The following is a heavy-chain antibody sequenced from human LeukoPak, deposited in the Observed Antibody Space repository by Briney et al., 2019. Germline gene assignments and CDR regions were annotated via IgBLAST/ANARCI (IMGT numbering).Heavy chain of an antibody. CDR2: ISSSSGNT. D-gene: IGHD6-6*01. Sequence: PGGSLRLSCAGTGFTFSSYSMNWVRQAPGKGLEWVSYISSSSGNTYYADSVKGRFTISRDNAQNSLYLQMNSLRAEDTALYYCAKGREARHPAYYYYGMDVWGQGTTVTVSS. CDR3: AKGREARHPAYYYYGMDV. CDR1: GFTFSSYS. J-gene: IGHJ6*02. V-gene: IGHV3-48*01.